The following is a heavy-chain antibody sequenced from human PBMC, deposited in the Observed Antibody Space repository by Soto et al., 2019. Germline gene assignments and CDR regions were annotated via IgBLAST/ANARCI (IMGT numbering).Heavy chain of an antibody. D-gene: IGHD4-17*01. Sequence: TSETLSLTCTVSGGSISSYYWSWIRQPPGKGLEWIGYIYYSASTNYSPSLKSRVTISTDNAENTVYLQMNGLRVEDTAVYYCATVFDVWGQGTLVTVSS. V-gene: IGHV4-59*08. CDR3: ATVFDV. J-gene: IGHJ4*02. CDR1: GGSISSYY. CDR2: IYYSAST.